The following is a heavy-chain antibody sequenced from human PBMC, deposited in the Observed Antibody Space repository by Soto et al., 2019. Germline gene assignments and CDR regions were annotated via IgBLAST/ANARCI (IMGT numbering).Heavy chain of an antibody. CDR1: RYTFTGYY. CDR3: ARVMSGCYLGHGYYFDY. Sequence: QVQLVQSGAEEKKPGASVKVSCKASRYTFTGYYMHWVRQAPGQGLEWMGWIDPNSGGTDYAQKFRGRVTTARVTLISTAYMELSRLRGDDTAGYYCARVMSGCYLGHGYYFDYWGQGTLVTVSS. CDR2: IDPNSGGT. J-gene: IGHJ4*02. D-gene: IGHD1-26*01. V-gene: IGHV1-2*02.